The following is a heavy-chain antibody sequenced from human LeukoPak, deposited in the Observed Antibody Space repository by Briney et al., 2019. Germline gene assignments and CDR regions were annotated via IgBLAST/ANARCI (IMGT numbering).Heavy chain of an antibody. D-gene: IGHD3-10*01. CDR2: IYYSGNT. CDR3: ARGTGSRVWELNWFDP. V-gene: IGHV4-59*01. CDR1: GGSISSYY. Sequence: SETLSLTCTVYGGSISSYYWSWIRQPPGKGLEWIGYIYYSGNTNYNPSLKSRVITSVDTSKNQFSLKLSSVTAADTAVYYCARGTGSRVWELNWFDPWGQGILVTVSP. J-gene: IGHJ5*02.